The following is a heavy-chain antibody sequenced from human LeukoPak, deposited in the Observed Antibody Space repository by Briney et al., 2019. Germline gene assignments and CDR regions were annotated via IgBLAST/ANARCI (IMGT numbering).Heavy chain of an antibody. CDR1: GGSISSYY. CDR3: ARSLKPYSGSYTLDP. Sequence: WETLSLACTVSGGSISSYYWSWIRQPPGKGLEWIGYIYYSRSTNYNPSLKSRVTISVDTSKNQFSLKLSSVTAADTAVYYCARSLKPYSGSYTLDPWGQGTLVTVSS. CDR2: IYYSRST. D-gene: IGHD1-26*01. J-gene: IGHJ5*02. V-gene: IGHV4-59*01.